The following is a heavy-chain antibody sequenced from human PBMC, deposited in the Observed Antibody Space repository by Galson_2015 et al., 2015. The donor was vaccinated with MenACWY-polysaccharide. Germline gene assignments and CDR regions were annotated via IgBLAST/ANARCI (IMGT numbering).Heavy chain of an antibody. V-gene: IGHV3-7*01. CDR2: IKKDGSEK. Sequence: RLSCAVSGFTFKNYWMSWVRQAPGKGLEWVANIKKDGSEKYCVDSVKGRFTISRDNGRSSLYLQMNGLRVEDTAVYYCARGHYGMDVWGQGTTVTVS. J-gene: IGHJ6*02. CDR3: ARGHYGMDV. CDR1: GFTFKNYW.